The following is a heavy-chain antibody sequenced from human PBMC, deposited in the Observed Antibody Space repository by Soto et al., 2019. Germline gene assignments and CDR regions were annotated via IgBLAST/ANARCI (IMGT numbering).Heavy chain of an antibody. CDR3: VSQRTSVLTQAYFDY. CDR2: IYHRGST. D-gene: IGHD2-8*01. V-gene: IGHV4-38-2*02. Sequence: SATLSLASTVSCYSINSDHYLGLIRHPPWKRLEWIGIIYHRGSTYYNLSVKSLVTISVDTSKNQFSLNLNSVTASDTAVYFCVSQRTSVLTQAYFDYWGPGALVTVSS. CDR1: CYSINSDHY. J-gene: IGHJ4*02.